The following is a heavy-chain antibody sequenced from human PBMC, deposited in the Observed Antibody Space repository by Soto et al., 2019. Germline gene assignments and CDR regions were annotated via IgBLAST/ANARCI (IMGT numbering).Heavy chain of an antibody. D-gene: IGHD6-6*01. Sequence: QVQLVESGGGVVQPGRSLRLSCAASGFTFSSYGMHWVRQAPGKGLEWVAVIWYDGSNKYYADSVKGRFTISRDNSKNTLYLQMNSLRAEDTAVYYCARVGKSSSVLAVFSGMDVWGQGTTVTVSS. CDR3: ARVGKSSSVLAVFSGMDV. J-gene: IGHJ6*02. CDR1: GFTFSSYG. CDR2: IWYDGSNK. V-gene: IGHV3-33*01.